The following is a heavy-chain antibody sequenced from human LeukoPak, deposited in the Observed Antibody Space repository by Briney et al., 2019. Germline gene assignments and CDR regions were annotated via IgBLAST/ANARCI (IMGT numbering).Heavy chain of an antibody. J-gene: IGHJ4*02. D-gene: IGHD1-7*01. CDR1: GYPFTSYG. V-gene: IGHV1-18*01. Sequence: ASVKDSCKASGYPFTSYGFTWVRPPPAQGLEWMGWISADTGNTNFAQMFQGRLTMTTDTSTSTSHMELRSLTSDDTAVYYCARESRETGSTSDFDYWGQGTLVTVSS. CDR3: ARESRETGSTSDFDY. CDR2: ISADTGNT.